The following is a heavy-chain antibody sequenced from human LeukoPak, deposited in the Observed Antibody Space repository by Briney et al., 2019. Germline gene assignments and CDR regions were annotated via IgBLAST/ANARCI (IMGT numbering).Heavy chain of an antibody. D-gene: IGHD3-10*01. CDR2: IYTGGST. V-gene: IGHV4-4*07. CDR1: GCSFSSYY. CDR3: AEDSITMVRGVIYYREY. Sequence: PSGTLSLTCTVSGCSFSSYYWSWIRQPAGKGLEWIGRIYTGGSTHYNPSLKSRVTMSVDTSKNKSSVMLISVTTAEHSVDYCAEDSITMVRGVIYYREYWGQRTLVTVSS. J-gene: IGHJ4*02.